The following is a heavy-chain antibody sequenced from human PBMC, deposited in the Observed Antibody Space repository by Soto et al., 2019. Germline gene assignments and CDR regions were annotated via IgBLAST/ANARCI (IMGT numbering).Heavy chain of an antibody. J-gene: IGHJ6*03. CDR3: ARVGGYCSGGSCYWGYYYYYYTDV. D-gene: IGHD2-15*01. CDR2: MNPNSGNT. CDR1: GYTFTSYD. Sequence: GASVKVSCKASGYTFTSYDINWVRQATGQGLEWMGWMNPNSGNTGYAQKFQGRVTMTRNTSISTAYMELSSLRSEDTAVYYCARVGGYCSGGSCYWGYYYYYYTDVWGKGTTVTVSS. V-gene: IGHV1-8*01.